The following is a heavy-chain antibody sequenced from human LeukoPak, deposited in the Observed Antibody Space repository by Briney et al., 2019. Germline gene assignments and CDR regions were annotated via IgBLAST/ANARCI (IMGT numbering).Heavy chain of an antibody. Sequence: GGSLRLSCAASGFTFSSYAMHWVRQAPGKGLEWVAVISYDGSNKYYADSVKGRFTISRDNAKNSLYLQMNSLRAEDTALYYCARDPYYYDSSEGGLLDYWGQGTLVTVSS. D-gene: IGHD3-22*01. V-gene: IGHV3-30*04. CDR1: GFTFSSYA. CDR2: ISYDGSNK. J-gene: IGHJ4*02. CDR3: ARDPYYYDSSEGGLLDY.